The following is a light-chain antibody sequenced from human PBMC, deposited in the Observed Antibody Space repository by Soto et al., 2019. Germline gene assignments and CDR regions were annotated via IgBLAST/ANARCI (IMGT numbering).Light chain of an antibody. CDR2: RTN. CDR1: SGSVSTNYY. CDR3: VLYMGSVPV. J-gene: IGLJ2*01. Sequence: QTVVTQEPSFSVSPGGTVTLTFGLSSGSVSTNYYPSWYQQTPGQAPRTLIYRTNTRPSGVPDRFSGSILGNKAALTITGAQADDESDYYCVLYMGSVPVFGGGTQLTVL. V-gene: IGLV8-61*01.